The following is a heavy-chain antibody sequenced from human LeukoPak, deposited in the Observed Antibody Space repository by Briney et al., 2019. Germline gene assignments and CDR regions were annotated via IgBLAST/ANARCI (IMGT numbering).Heavy chain of an antibody. V-gene: IGHV1-3*01. D-gene: IGHD5-24*01. CDR3: ARGRWSATTATYYLDF. CDR1: EYTFTDYA. J-gene: IGHJ4*02. Sequence: ASVTVSCKASEYTFTDYAINWVRQAPGQRLEWMGWINAGNGNTKYSQKFQGRVTITRDTSASTAYMELSSLTSEDTAVYYCARGRWSATTATYYLDFWGQGTLVTVSS. CDR2: INAGNGNT.